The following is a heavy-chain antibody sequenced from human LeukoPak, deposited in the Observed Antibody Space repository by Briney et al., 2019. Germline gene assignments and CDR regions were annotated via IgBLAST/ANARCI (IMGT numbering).Heavy chain of an antibody. V-gene: IGHV3-30*04. Sequence: GGSLRLSCAASGFTFSNYVMHWVRQAPGKGLEWVAIISYDGSNEYYADSVKGRFTISRDNSKNTLYLQMNSLRAEDTAVYYCAKDTNGGILTGLEVDYWGQGTLVTVSS. D-gene: IGHD3-9*01. CDR1: GFTFSNYV. CDR3: AKDTNGGILTGLEVDY. CDR2: ISYDGSNE. J-gene: IGHJ4*02.